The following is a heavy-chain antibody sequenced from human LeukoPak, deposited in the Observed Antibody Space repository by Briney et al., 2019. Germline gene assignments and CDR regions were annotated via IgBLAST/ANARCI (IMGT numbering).Heavy chain of an antibody. J-gene: IGHJ4*02. Sequence: GRSLRLSCEASGFTFRSYGMPWVRQAPGKGLEWAAVIWHDGSNKYYADSVKGRFTISRDNSKNTLYLQMNSLRAEDTAVYFCAKDHDYYDSSGSPGHWGQGTLVTVSS. CDR1: GFTFRSYG. D-gene: IGHD3-22*01. CDR2: IWHDGSNK. V-gene: IGHV3-33*06. CDR3: AKDHDYYDSSGSPGH.